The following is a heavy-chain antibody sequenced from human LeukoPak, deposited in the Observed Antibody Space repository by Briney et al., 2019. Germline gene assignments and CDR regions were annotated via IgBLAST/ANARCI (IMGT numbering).Heavy chain of an antibody. CDR3: ARGTCSNGVCYRYGEAFDY. J-gene: IGHJ4*02. Sequence: SETLSLTCTVSGASISNYYWSWLRRPPGKGLEWIGYIYYSGSTIYNPSLKGRVTITVDTSKNQFSLKLSSVTAADTAVYYCARGTCSNGVCYRYGEAFDYWGQGTLVTVSS. CDR2: IYYSGST. V-gene: IGHV4-59*01. CDR1: GASISNYY. D-gene: IGHD2-8*01.